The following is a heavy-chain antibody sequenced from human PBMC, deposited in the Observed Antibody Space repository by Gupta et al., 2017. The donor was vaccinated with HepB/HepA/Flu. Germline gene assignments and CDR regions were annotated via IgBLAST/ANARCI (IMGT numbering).Heavy chain of an antibody. CDR3: ASYTSQHKYIQH. D-gene: IGHD2-2*02. J-gene: IGHJ1*01. V-gene: IGHV4-39*01. Sequence: STYYNPSLKSRVTISVDTSTNQFSLTLSYVTASDTAVYYCASYTSQHKYIQHWGQGTLVTVSS. CDR2: ST.